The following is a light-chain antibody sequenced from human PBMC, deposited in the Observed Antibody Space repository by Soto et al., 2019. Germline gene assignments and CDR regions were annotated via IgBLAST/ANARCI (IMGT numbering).Light chain of an antibody. Sequence: EIVLTQSPGTLSLSPGERATLSCRASQSVMNNYLAWYQQKPRQAPMLLIDGASSRATCIPGMCSDSCAGTFFTLTSSILDPEFLAVYCCQHYSSSGTFGQGTKVDI. CDR3: QHYSSSGT. CDR1: QSVMNNY. J-gene: IGKJ1*01. V-gene: IGKV3-20*01. CDR2: GAS.